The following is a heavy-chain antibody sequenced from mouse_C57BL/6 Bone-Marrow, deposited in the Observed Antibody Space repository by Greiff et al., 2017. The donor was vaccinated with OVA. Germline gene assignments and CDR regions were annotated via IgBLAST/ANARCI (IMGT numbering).Heavy chain of an antibody. D-gene: IGHD1-1*01. V-gene: IGHV1-76*01. CDR1: GYTFTDYY. J-gene: IGHJ2*01. CDR3: ARLTYGSSSFDY. CDR2: IYPGSGNT. Sequence: QVQLQQSGAELVRPGASVKLSCKASGYTFTDYYINWVKQRPGQGLEWIARIYPGSGNTYYNEKFKGKATLTAEKSSSTAYMQLSSLTSEDSAVYFCARLTYGSSSFDYWGQGTTLTVSS.